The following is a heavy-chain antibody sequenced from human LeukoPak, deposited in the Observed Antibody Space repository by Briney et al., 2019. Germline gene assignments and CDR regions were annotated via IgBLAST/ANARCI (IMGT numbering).Heavy chain of an antibody. J-gene: IGHJ4*02. V-gene: IGHV4-59*08. D-gene: IGHD4-17*01. CDR2: IYYSGST. CDR3: ASGTVTSPYYFDY. Sequence: SETLSLTCTVSGGSISSYYWSWIRQPPGKGLEWIGYIYYSGSTNYNPSLKSRATISVDTSKNQFSLKLSSVTAADTAVYYCASGTVTSPYYFDYWGQGTLVTVSS. CDR1: GGSISSYY.